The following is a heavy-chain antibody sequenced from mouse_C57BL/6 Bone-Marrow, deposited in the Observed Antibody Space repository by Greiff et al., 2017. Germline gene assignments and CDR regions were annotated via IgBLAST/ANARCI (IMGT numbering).Heavy chain of an antibody. J-gene: IGHJ2*01. Sequence: QVQLQQPGAELVKPGASVKLSCKASGYTFTSYWMQWVKQRPGQGLEWIGEIDPSDSYTNYNQKFKGKATLTVDTSSSTAYLQLSSLTSQESAIYYCARGGLRRRRRVVWDYWGQGTTLTVSS. D-gene: IGHD2-2*01. V-gene: IGHV1-50*01. CDR2: IDPSDSYT. CDR1: GYTFTSYW. CDR3: ARGGLRRRRRVVWDY.